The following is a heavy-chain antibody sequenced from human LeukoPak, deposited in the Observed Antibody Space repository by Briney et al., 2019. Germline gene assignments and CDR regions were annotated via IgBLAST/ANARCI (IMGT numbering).Heavy chain of an antibody. D-gene: IGHD3-10*01. CDR3: VRDFLGESGAGGP. J-gene: IGHJ5*02. V-gene: IGHV3-21*01. CDR1: GFIFSSYS. CDR2: ISPAGTST. Sequence: GGCLRLSCAASGFIFSSYSMNWVRQAPGKGLEWVSSISPAGTSTFHADSVKGRFTISRDNAENSLFMQMDSLRDEDTAVYYCVRDFLGESGAGGPWGQGTLVTVSS.